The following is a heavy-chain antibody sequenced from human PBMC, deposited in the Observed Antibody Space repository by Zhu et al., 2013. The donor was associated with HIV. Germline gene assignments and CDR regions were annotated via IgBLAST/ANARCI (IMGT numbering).Heavy chain of an antibody. J-gene: IGHJ4*02. Sequence: QVQLVQSGAEVKKPGSSVKLSCKASGDFDTYSKYAISWLRQAPGQGPEWMGGIVPIFDTPNYAEKFQNTVTITADAVTRTVYMELSSLREDDTAVYYCATVGTYYDVLSGYHALDTWGQGTLVTVSS. CDR1: GDFDTYSKYA. CDR3: ATVGTYYDVLSGYHALDT. CDR2: IVPIFDTP. V-gene: IGHV1-69*01. D-gene: IGHD3-9*01.